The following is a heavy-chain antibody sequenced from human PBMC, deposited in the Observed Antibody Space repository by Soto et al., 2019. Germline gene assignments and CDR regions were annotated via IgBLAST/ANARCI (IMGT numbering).Heavy chain of an antibody. CDR1: GYTFTSYG. V-gene: IGHV1-18*01. J-gene: IGHJ3*02. CDR2: ISAYNGNT. CDR3: ARSRGTMVRGVTIDAFDI. D-gene: IGHD3-10*01. Sequence: ASVKVSCKASGYTFTSYGISWVRQAPGQGLEWMGWISAYNGNTNYAQKLQGRVTMTTDTSTSTAYMELRSLRSDDTAVYYCARSRGTMVRGVTIDAFDIWGQGTMVTVSS.